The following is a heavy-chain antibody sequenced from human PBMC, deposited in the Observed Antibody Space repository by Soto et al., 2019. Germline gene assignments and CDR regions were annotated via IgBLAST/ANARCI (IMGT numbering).Heavy chain of an antibody. J-gene: IGHJ6*02. CDR2: IWYDGSSK. V-gene: IGHV3-33*01. CDR1: GFTFSSYG. Sequence: GGSLRLSCAASGFTFSSYGMHWVRQAPGKGLEWVAVIWYDGSSKYYADSVKGRFTISRDNSKNTLYLQMNSLRAEDTAVYYCARGFDYDSSGYHWGYYYYGMDVWGQGTTVTVSS. D-gene: IGHD3-22*01. CDR3: ARGFDYDSSGYHWGYYYYGMDV.